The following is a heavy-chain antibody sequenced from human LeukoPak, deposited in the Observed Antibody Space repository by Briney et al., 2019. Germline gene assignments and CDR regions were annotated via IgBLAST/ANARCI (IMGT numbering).Heavy chain of an antibody. CDR1: GGSFSGYF. V-gene: IGHV4-34*01. CDR2: INPSGTT. CDR3: ATSKWFGIETEY. D-gene: IGHD3-10*01. J-gene: IGHJ4*02. Sequence: KPSETLSLTCAVYGGSFSGYFWTWFRQPPGKGLEWIGEINPSGTTKYHPSLKSRVTISGDTSKNRISLELSAVTAADTAVYYCATSKWFGIETEYWGQGTLVTVSS.